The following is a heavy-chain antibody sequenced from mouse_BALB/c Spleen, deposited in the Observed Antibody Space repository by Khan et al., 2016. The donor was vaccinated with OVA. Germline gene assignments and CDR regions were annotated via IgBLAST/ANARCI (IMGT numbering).Heavy chain of an antibody. J-gene: IGHJ3*01. D-gene: IGHD2-13*01. V-gene: IGHV5-4*02. CDR3: SRGFYGDPFAY. CDR2: ISDGGNYI. CDR1: GFTFSDYY. Sequence: EVELVESGGGLVKPRGSLKLSCAASGFTFSDYYMYWVRQTPEKRLEWVATISDGGNYIYYPDNVKGRFTISRDDVKNSLYMQMTSLKSEDTAMNYCSRGFYGDPFAYWGQGTLVSVSA.